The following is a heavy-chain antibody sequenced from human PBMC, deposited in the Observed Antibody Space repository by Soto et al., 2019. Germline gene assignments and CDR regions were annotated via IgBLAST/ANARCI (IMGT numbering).Heavy chain of an antibody. J-gene: IGHJ6*02. CDR3: ARGGYYYSSGSRNYCYYGMNV. CDR1: GYTFSSYG. D-gene: IGHD3-22*01. V-gene: IGHV1-18*01. Sequence: QVQLVQSGAEVKKPGASVKVSCKASGYTFSSYGINWVRQAPGQGLEWLGWVSPYDGYTNYAQLLQGSVSMTTDTSTKTAYMEVRSLRSDDTAVYYCARGGYYYSSGSRNYCYYGMNVWGQGTTVTVSS. CDR2: VSPYDGYT.